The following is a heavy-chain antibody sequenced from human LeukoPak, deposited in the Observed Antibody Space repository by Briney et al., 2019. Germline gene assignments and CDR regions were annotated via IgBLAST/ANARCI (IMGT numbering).Heavy chain of an antibody. D-gene: IGHD3-10*01. J-gene: IGHJ6*03. CDR3: ARGLRRFGWFGELLLKGYYYYYMDV. Sequence: ASVKVSCKASGYTFTSYAMVWVRQAPGQGLEWMGWINTNTGNPTYAQGFTGRFVFSLDTSVSTAYLQISSLKAEDTAVYYCARGLRRFGWFGELLLKGYYYYYMDVWGKGTTVTVSS. V-gene: IGHV7-4-1*02. CDR1: GYTFTSYA. CDR2: INTNTGNP.